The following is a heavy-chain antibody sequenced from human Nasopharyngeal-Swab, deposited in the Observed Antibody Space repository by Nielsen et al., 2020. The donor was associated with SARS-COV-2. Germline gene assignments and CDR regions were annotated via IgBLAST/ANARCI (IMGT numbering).Heavy chain of an antibody. CDR3: ARSPTDYSNYAFDY. CDR1: GFTFSSYW. J-gene: IGHJ4*02. V-gene: IGHV3-74*01. Sequence: GGSLRLSCAASGFTFSSYWMHWARQAPGKGLVWVSRINSDGSSTSYADSVKGRFTISRDNAKNTLYLQTNSLRAEDTAVYYCARSPTDYSNYAFDYWGQGTLVTVSS. CDR2: INSDGSST. D-gene: IGHD4-11*01.